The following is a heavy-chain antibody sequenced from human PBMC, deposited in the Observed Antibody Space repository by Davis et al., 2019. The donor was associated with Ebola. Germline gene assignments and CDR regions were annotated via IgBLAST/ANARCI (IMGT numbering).Heavy chain of an antibody. CDR2: INPSGGST. CDR1: GYTFTSYY. J-gene: IGHJ4*02. Sequence: ASVKVSCKASGYTFTSYYMHWVRQAPGQGLEWMGIINPSGGSTSYAQKFQGRVTMTRDTSTSTVYMELSSLRSDDTAVYYCARGRVYYGSGSYQGFDYWGQGTLVTVSS. D-gene: IGHD3-10*01. V-gene: IGHV1-46*01. CDR3: ARGRVYYGSGSYQGFDY.